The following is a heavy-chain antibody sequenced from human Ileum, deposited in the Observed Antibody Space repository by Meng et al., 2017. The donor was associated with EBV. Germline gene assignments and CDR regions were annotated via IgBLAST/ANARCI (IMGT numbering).Heavy chain of an antibody. CDR3: AGDGN. V-gene: IGHV4-39*07. D-gene: IGHD4-23*01. Sequence: LQQQRSAPVHCHPSDTLALSYTCLGCSLSSSRYSCGLIRQPPGKGLECIGSIYYSGSTYSNPSLKSRVTISVDTSTNQFSLKLSSVTSADTTVYYCAGDGNGGQGTLVTVSS. CDR2: IYYSGST. CDR1: GCSLSSSRYS. J-gene: IGHJ4*02.